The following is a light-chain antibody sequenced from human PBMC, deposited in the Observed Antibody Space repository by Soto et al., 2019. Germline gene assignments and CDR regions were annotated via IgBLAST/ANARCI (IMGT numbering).Light chain of an antibody. CDR3: QQLNSYPIT. J-gene: IGKJ5*01. V-gene: IGKV1-12*01. CDR2: DVS. CDR1: QGISSW. Sequence: DIQMTQSPSSVSASVGDRFTITCRASQGISSWLAWYQKKPGKAPKLLISDVSSLERGVPSRFSGSGSGTEFTLTISSLQPEDFATYYCQQLNSYPITFGQGTRLEIK.